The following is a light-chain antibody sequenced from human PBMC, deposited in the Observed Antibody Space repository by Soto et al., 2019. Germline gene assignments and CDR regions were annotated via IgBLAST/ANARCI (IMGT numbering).Light chain of an antibody. CDR3: QSYDSSLSGSNV. CDR1: SSNIGAGYD. Sequence: QSVLTQPPSVSGAPGQRVTISCTGSSSNIGAGYDVHWYQQLPGTAPKLLIYGNSNRPSGVPDRFSGSKSGTSASLAITGLQAEDEAYYYCQSYDSSLSGSNVFGTGTKVT. J-gene: IGLJ1*01. V-gene: IGLV1-40*01. CDR2: GNS.